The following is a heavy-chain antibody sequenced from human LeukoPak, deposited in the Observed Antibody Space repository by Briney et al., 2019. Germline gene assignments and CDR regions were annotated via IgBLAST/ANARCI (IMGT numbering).Heavy chain of an antibody. V-gene: IGHV1-8*02. J-gene: IGHJ4*02. D-gene: IGHD1-26*01. CDR3: ARGRVWELLLAY. CDR2: INPNSGNT. Sequence: ASVKVSCKASGYTFTGYYMHWVRQAPGQGLEWMGWINPNSGNTGYAQKFQGRVTMTRNTSISTAYMELSSLRSEDTAVYYCARGRVWELLLAYWGQGTLVTVSS. CDR1: GYTFTGYY.